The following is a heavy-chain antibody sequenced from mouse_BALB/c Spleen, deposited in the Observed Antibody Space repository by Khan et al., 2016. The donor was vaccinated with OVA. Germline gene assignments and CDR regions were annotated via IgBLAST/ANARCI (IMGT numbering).Heavy chain of an antibody. D-gene: IGHD1-1*02. CDR2: ISDGGSYT. CDR1: GFTFSDYY. CDR3: ARAGYGGFAY. V-gene: IGHV5-4*02. J-gene: IGHJ3*01. Sequence: EVELVESGGGLVKPGGSLKLSCAASGFTFSDYYMSWVRQTPEKRLEWVATISDGGSYTYYPDSVTGRFTNSSDNAKNNLYLQRSSLKSEDTAMYYCARAGYGGFAYWGHGTLVTVSA.